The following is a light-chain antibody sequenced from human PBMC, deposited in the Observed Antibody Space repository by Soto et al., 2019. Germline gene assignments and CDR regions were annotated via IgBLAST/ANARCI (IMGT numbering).Light chain of an antibody. J-gene: IGKJ3*01. V-gene: IGKV1-39*01. Sequence: DIQMTQSPSSLSASVGDRVTITCRASQSISSYLNWYQQKPGKAPKLLIYAASSLQSGVPSRFSGSGSGTDFTITISSLQPEDFATYYCQPRYSTPVFTFGPGPKVDIK. CDR2: AAS. CDR3: QPRYSTPVFT. CDR1: QSISSY.